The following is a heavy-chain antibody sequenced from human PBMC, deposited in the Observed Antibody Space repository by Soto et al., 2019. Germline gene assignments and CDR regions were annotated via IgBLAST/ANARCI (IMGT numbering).Heavy chain of an antibody. CDR3: ARSGAYCTSITSLCDSF. CDR1: GYAFTSYG. CDR2: ISAYNGDT. V-gene: IGHV1-18*01. D-gene: IGHD2-8*01. Sequence: AQLVQSGGEVKKPGASVKVSCRASGYAFTSYGYAWVRQAPGQGLEWVGWISAYNGDTNYAQKFLDRVTLTTYTSTTTVHREVRSLGSDHTVVYYCARSGAYCTSITSLCDSFWGLGTLLTVS. J-gene: IGHJ4*02.